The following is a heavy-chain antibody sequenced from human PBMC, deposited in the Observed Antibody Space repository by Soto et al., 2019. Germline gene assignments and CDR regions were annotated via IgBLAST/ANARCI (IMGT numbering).Heavy chain of an antibody. J-gene: IGHJ4*02. V-gene: IGHV4-31*03. D-gene: IGHD4-17*01. CDR3: ARDRAARDYGDYRGVYFDY. CDR2: IYYSGST. CDR1: GGSISSGGYY. Sequence: QVQLQESGPGLVKPSQTLSLTCTVSGGSISSGGYYWSWIRQHPGKGLEWIGYIYYSGSTYYNPSLKSRVTISVDTSKNQFSLKLSSVTAADTAVYYCARDRAARDYGDYRGVYFDYWGQGTLVTVSS.